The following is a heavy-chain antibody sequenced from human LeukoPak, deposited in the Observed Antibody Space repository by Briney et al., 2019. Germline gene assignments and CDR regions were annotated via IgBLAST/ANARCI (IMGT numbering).Heavy chain of an antibody. J-gene: IGHJ6*02. D-gene: IGHD6-6*01. CDR2: IWYDGSNK. Sequence: GGSLRLSCAASGFTFSSYGMHWVRQAPGKGREWVAVIWYDGSNKYYADSVKGRFTISRDNSKHTLYLQMNSLRAEDTAVYYCAREYSSSSYYYYYGMDVWGQGTTVTVSS. V-gene: IGHV3-33*01. CDR3: AREYSSSSYYYYYGMDV. CDR1: GFTFSSYG.